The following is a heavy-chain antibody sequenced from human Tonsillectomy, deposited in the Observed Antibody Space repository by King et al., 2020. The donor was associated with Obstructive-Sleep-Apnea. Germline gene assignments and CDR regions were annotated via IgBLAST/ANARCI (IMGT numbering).Heavy chain of an antibody. CDR3: SSGGTFDY. Sequence: VQLVESGGGLVQPGGSLRLSCVASGFIFSNNWMSWVRQAPGKGLEWVANIKQDGSEKYYVDSVKGRFTISRDNAKNLLYLQMNTLRAEDTAVYYCSSGGTFDYWGQGTLVTVSS. J-gene: IGHJ4*02. D-gene: IGHD3-16*01. CDR2: IKQDGSEK. V-gene: IGHV3-7*03. CDR1: GFIFSNNW.